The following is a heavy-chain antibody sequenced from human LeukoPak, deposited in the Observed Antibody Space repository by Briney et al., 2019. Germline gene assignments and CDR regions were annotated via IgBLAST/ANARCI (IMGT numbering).Heavy chain of an antibody. J-gene: IGHJ4*02. CDR1: GFTFSSYT. CDR3: ATVNCGGDCYSPSYFDY. Sequence: GGSLRLSCAASGFTFSSYTMNWVRQAPGQGLEWVSSISSSSSYIYYADSVKGRFTISRDNAKNSLYLQMNSLRAEDTAVYYCATVNCGGDCYSPSYFDYWGQGALVTVSS. V-gene: IGHV3-21*01. D-gene: IGHD2-21*02. CDR2: ISSSSSYI.